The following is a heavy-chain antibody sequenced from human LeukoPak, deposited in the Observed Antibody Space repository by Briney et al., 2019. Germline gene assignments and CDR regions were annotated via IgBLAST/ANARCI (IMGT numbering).Heavy chain of an antibody. D-gene: IGHD3-3*01. V-gene: IGHV4-38-2*02. Sequence: SETLSLTCTVSGYSISSGYYWGWIRQPPGKGLEWIGSIYHSGSTYYNPSLKSRVTISVDTSKKQFSLKLSSVTAADTAVYYCARAPLYYDFWSGPPALFDYWGQGTLVTVSS. J-gene: IGHJ4*02. CDR2: IYHSGST. CDR3: ARAPLYYDFWSGPPALFDY. CDR1: GYSISSGYY.